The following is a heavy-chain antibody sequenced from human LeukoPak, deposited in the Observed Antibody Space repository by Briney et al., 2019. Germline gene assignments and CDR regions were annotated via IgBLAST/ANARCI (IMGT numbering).Heavy chain of an antibody. Sequence: GGSLRLSCAASGFTFSSYSVNWVRQAPGKGLEWVSYISSSSSTIYYADSVKGRFTISRDNAKNSLYLQMNSLRAEDTAVYYCARAGIVVVPAAMVNWFDPWGQATLVTVSS. J-gene: IGHJ5*02. V-gene: IGHV3-48*01. D-gene: IGHD2-2*01. CDR1: GFTFSSYS. CDR2: ISSSSSTI. CDR3: ARAGIVVVPAAMVNWFDP.